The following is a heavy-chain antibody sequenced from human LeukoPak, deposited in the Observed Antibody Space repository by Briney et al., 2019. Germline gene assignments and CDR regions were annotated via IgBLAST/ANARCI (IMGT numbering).Heavy chain of an antibody. CDR2: INPNSGGT. CDR3: ARDLRSGWYGSTVDY. V-gene: IGHV1-2*02. J-gene: IGHJ4*01. Sequence: ASVKVSCKASGYTFTGYYMHWVRQAPGQGLEWMGWINPNSGGTNYAQKFQGRVTMTRDTSISTAYMELSRLRSDDTAVYYCARDLRSGWYGSTVDYWGHGTLVTVSS. CDR1: GYTFTGYY. D-gene: IGHD6-19*01.